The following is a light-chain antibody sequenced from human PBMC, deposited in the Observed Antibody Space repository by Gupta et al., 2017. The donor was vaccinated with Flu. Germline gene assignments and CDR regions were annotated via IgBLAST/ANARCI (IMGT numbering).Light chain of an antibody. V-gene: IGKV2-28*01. CDR3: SRALQTPRT. J-gene: IGKJ3*01. CDR2: LGS. Sequence: DIVMTQSPLSLPVTPGEPASISCRSSQSLLHSNGYNYLDWYLQKPGQSPQLLIYLGSNRASGVPDRFSGSGSGTDFTLKISRVEAEDVGVYYCSRALQTPRTFGHGTKVDIK. CDR1: QSLLHSNGYNY.